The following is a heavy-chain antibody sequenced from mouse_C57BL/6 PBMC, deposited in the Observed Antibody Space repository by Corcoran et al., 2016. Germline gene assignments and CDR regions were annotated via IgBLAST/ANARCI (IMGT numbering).Heavy chain of an antibody. CDR2: INTYSGVP. J-gene: IGHJ3*01. D-gene: IGHD1-1*01. CDR1: GSTFTTYG. V-gene: IGHV9-3*01. Sequence: QIQLVQYGPELKKPAATVKISCTASGSTFTTYGMSWVKQAPGKGLKWMGWINTYSGVPTYADDFKGRFAFSLETSASTAYLQINNLKNEDTATYFCAREEIDGSTSAGFAYWGQGTLVTVSA. CDR3: AREEIDGSTSAGFAY.